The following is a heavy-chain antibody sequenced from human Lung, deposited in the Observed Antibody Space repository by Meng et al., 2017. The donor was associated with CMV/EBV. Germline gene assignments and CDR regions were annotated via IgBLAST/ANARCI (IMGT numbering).Heavy chain of an antibody. Sequence: CADSGFTFSSYSMSWVRQAPGKGLEWVSSISSSSSYIYYADSVKGRFTISRDNAKNSLYLQMNSLRAEDTAAYYCARDPMATIVSTDYWGQGTLVTVSS. CDR1: GFTFSSYS. D-gene: IGHD5-24*01. CDR3: ARDPMATIVSTDY. J-gene: IGHJ4*02. CDR2: ISSSSSYI. V-gene: IGHV3-21*01.